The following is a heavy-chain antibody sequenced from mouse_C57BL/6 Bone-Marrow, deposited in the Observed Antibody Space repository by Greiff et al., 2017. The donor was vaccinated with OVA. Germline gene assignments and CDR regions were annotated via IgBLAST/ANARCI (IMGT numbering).Heavy chain of an antibody. CDR2: ISSGGDSI. CDR1: GFTFSSYA. V-gene: IGHV5-9-1*02. Sequence: EVQLQESGEGLVKPGGSLKLSCAASGFTFSSYAMSWVRPTPEKRLAWVAYISSGGDSIYYADTVKGRFTLSRDNARNTLYLQMSSLKSEDTAMYYCTREGEQLRIDYWGQGTTRTVSS. D-gene: IGHD3-2*02. CDR3: TREGEQLRIDY. J-gene: IGHJ2*01.